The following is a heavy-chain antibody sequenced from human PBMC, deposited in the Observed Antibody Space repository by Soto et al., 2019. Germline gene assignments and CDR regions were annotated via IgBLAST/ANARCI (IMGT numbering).Heavy chain of an antibody. Sequence: EVQLVESGGGSVQPGGSLRLSCVASGITFTNYWMHWVRQVQGKGLVWVARVDSDGRGTSYADFVKGRFTISRDNAKNTLYLQMHSLRVEDTAMYYCGTVFEHWGQGIPVTVSS. CDR2: VDSDGRGT. V-gene: IGHV3-74*01. J-gene: IGHJ4*02. CDR3: GTVFEH. CDR1: GITFTNYW.